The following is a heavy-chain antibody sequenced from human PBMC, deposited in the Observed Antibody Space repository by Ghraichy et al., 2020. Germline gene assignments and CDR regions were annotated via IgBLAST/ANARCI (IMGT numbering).Heavy chain of an antibody. D-gene: IGHD2-2*01. CDR1: GYTFTNYG. J-gene: IGHJ1*01. Sequence: ASVKVSCKASGYTFTNYGISWVRQAPGQGLEYMGWISGYNGNTKYAQNLQGRVTMTTDTSTSTAYLELRSLKFEDTAVYYCAIAAADSSTDYFHHWGQGTLVTVSS. V-gene: IGHV1-18*01. CDR2: ISGYNGNT. CDR3: AIAAADSSTDYFHH.